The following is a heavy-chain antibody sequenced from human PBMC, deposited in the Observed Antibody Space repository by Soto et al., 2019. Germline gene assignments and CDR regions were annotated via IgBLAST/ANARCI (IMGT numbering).Heavy chain of an antibody. J-gene: IGHJ4*02. D-gene: IGHD1-26*01. CDR3: ARDRGSPSVSFDY. CDR2: IYSGGST. V-gene: IGHV3-53*02. Sequence: EVQLVETGGGLIQPGGSLRLSCAASGFTVSSNYMSWVRQAPGKGLEWVSVIYSGGSTYYADSVKGRFTISRDNSKNTLYLHMNSLRAEDTAVYYCARDRGSPSVSFDYWGQGTLVTVSS. CDR1: GFTVSSNY.